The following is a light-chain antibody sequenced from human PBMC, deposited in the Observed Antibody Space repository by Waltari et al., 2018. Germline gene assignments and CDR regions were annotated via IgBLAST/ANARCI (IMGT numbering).Light chain of an antibody. CDR3: QQYYSTPLYT. Sequence: DIVMTQSPDSLAVSLGERATIHCKSSKSVLYSSNNKNYLAWYQQKPGQPPKLLIYWASTRESGVPDRFSGSGSGTDFTLTISSLQAEDVAVYYCQQYYSTPLYTFGQGTKLEIK. CDR1: KSVLYSSNNKNY. CDR2: WAS. V-gene: IGKV4-1*01. J-gene: IGKJ2*01.